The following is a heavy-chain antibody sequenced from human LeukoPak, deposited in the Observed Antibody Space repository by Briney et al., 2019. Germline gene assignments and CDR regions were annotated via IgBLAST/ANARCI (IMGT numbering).Heavy chain of an antibody. J-gene: IGHJ3*02. Sequence: GGSLRLSCTASIFTVSSSYMSWVRQVPGRGLEWVSVIYSGGSIYYADSVKGRFTISRDNSKNTLYLQMNSLRAEDTAVYYCARAANRAFDIWGQGTMVTVSS. CDR1: IFTVSSSY. CDR2: IYSGGSI. V-gene: IGHV3-53*01. CDR3: ARAANRAFDI. D-gene: IGHD1-14*01.